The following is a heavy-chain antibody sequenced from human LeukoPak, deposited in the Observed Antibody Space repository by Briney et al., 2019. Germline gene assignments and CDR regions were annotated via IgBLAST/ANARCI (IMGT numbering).Heavy chain of an antibody. J-gene: IGHJ4*02. CDR1: GFTFSDCA. Sequence: GGSLRLSCAASGFTFSDCAMHWVRQAPGKGLEWVALISYDGSNKYYADSVKGRFTISRDNFKNTLYLQINSVRAEDTAVYYCARATYYDYWSGYYGAFDYWGQGTLVTVSS. CDR2: ISYDGSNK. D-gene: IGHD3-3*01. V-gene: IGHV3-30*04. CDR3: ARATYYDYWSGYYGAFDY.